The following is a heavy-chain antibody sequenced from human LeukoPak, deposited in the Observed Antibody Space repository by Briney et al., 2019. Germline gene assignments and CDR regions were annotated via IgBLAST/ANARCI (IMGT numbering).Heavy chain of an antibody. D-gene: IGHD3-16*01. V-gene: IGHV3-48*03. Sequence: GGSLRLSCAASGFTFSSYEMNWVRQAPGKGLEWVSYISGSGNTIYYADSVKGRFTISRDNAKNSLYLQMYSLRAEDTALYYCARIPYTFYRDWFDHWGQGTLVTVSS. CDR2: ISGSGNTI. CDR1: GFTFSSYE. J-gene: IGHJ5*02. CDR3: ARIPYTFYRDWFDH.